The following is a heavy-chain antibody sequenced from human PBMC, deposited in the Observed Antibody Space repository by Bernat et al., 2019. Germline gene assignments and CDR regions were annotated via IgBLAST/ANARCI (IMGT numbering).Heavy chain of an antibody. CDR1: GFTFSSYG. D-gene: IGHD2-8*02. Sequence: QVQLVESGGGVVQPGRSLRLSCAASGFTFSSYGMHWVRQAPGKGLEWVAVIWYDGSNKYYADSVKGRLTISRDNSKNTLYLQMNSLRAEDTAVYYCAREYCTGGVCSSFDYWGQGTLVTVSS. CDR2: IWYDGSNK. J-gene: IGHJ4*02. CDR3: AREYCTGGVCSSFDY. V-gene: IGHV3-33*01.